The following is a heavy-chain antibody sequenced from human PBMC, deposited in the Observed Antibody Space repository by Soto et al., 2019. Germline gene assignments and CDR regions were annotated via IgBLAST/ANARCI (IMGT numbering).Heavy chain of an antibody. CDR1: GGSISSSSYY. CDR2: IYYSGST. J-gene: IGHJ5*02. V-gene: IGHV4-39*01. CDR3: ARHRGTMVRGVIIWFDP. D-gene: IGHD3-10*01. Sequence: SETLSLTCTVSGGSISSSSYYWGWIRQPPGKGLEWIGSIYYSGSTYYNPSLKSRVTISVDTSKNQFSLKLSSVTAADTAVYYCARHRGTMVRGVIIWFDPWGQGTLVTVSS.